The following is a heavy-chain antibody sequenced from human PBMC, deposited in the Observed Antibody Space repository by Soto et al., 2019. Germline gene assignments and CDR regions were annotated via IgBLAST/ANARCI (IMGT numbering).Heavy chain of an antibody. CDR3: ARVNPPYP. CDR2: IGSGGST. CDR1: GFTVSSNY. V-gene: IGHV3-53*01. Sequence: VGSLGLSCAVSGFTVSSNYMSWVRQAPGKGLEWVSVIGSGGSTYYADSVKGRFTISRENSKNTLYLQMNSLRAEDTAMYYCARVNPPYPWGQGTLVTVSS. J-gene: IGHJ5*02.